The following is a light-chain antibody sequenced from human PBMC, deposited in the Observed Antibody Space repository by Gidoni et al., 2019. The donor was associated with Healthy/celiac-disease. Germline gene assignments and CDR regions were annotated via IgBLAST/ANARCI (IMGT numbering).Light chain of an antibody. CDR3: QQYGSSLYT. Sequence: EMVWTQTPGTLSLSPGERATLSCRASQSVSSSYLAWYPQNPGQAPRLLIYGASSRATGIPDRFSGSGSGTDFTLTISILEPEDFAVYYCQQYGSSLYTFGQGTKLEIK. CDR2: GAS. V-gene: IGKV3-20*01. CDR1: QSVSSSY. J-gene: IGKJ2*01.